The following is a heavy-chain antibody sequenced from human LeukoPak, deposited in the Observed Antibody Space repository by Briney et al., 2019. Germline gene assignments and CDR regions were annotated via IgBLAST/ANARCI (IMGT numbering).Heavy chain of an antibody. D-gene: IGHD4-11*01. CDR3: ARAGATVTLDCYYGMDV. Sequence: PGGSLRLSCAASGFTFSGYGMHWVRQAPGKGLEWVAIIWYDGSNKYYAASVKGRFTISRDNSKNTLYLQMNSLRAEDTAAYYCARAGATVTLDCYYGMDVWGQGTTVTVSS. V-gene: IGHV3-33*01. CDR2: IWYDGSNK. CDR1: GFTFSGYG. J-gene: IGHJ6*02.